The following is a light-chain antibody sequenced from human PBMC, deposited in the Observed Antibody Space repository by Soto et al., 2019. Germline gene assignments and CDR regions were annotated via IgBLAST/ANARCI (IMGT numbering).Light chain of an antibody. Sequence: DIQMTQSPSTLSASVGDRVTITCRASQRISSWLAWYQQKPVKAPKLLIYKASSLESGVPSRFRSRGFGTEFTCAISILLPDHLVTYYCHEYKSYSRRIGQGTKVEIK. J-gene: IGKJ1*01. CDR1: QRISSW. CDR2: KAS. V-gene: IGKV1-5*03. CDR3: HEYKSYSRR.